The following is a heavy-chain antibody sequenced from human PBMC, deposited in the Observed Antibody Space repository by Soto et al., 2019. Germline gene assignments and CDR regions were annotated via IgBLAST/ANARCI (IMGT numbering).Heavy chain of an antibody. CDR2: IYHSGTT. V-gene: IGHV4-31*03. CDR1: GGSISSGGYY. Sequence: TLSLTCTVSGGSISSGGYYWNWIRQHPGKGLEWIGYIYHSGTTYYNPSLKSRVTMSVDTSKNQFSLKLSSVTAADTAVYYWARHWGSGAAGTCYNWGQGTLVTVSS. D-gene: IGHD6-13*01. CDR3: ARHWGSGAAGTCYN. J-gene: IGHJ4*02.